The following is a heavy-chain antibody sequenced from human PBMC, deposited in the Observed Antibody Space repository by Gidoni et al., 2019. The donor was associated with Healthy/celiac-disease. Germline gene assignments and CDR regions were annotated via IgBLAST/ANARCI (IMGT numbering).Heavy chain of an antibody. Sequence: EVQLGESGGVVVQPGWSLRLSCAASGFTFDDYAMHWVRQAPGKGLEWFSLISWDGGSTYYADSVKGRFTISRDNSKNSLYLQMNSLRAEDTALYYCARAPQYYYYGMDVWGQGTTVTVSS. CDR3: ARAPQYYYYGMDV. V-gene: IGHV3-43D*04. CDR1: GFTFDDYA. CDR2: ISWDGGST. J-gene: IGHJ6*02.